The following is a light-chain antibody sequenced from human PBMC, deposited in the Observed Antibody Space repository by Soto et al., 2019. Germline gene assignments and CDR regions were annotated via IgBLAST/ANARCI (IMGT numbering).Light chain of an antibody. J-gene: IGLJ1*01. CDR1: SSNIGSNT. CDR2: SHI. Sequence: QSVLTQPPSVSGTPGQRVTISCSGSSSNIGSNTLSWFQQLPGTAPKLLIYSHIQRPSGVPGRFSGSKSGTSASLAIRGLQSEDEADYYCAAWDDSLTGYVFGTGTKLTVL. CDR3: AAWDDSLTGYV. V-gene: IGLV1-44*01.